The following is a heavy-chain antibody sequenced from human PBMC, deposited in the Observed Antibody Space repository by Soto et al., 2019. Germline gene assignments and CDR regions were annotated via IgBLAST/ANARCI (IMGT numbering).Heavy chain of an antibody. D-gene: IGHD5-18*01. J-gene: IGHJ4*02. V-gene: IGHV1-18*04. CDR3: ARDEDAAMPHFFDY. CDR2: ISAYNGNT. Sequence: GASEKVSCKASGYTFTSYGISWVRQAPGQGLEWMGWISAYNGNTNYAQKLQGRVTMTTDTSTSTAYMELRSLRSDDTAVYYCARDEDAAMPHFFDYWGQGTPVTVSS. CDR1: GYTFTSYG.